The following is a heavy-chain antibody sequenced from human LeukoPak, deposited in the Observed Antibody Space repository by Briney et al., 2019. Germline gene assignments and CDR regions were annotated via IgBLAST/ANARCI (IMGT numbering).Heavy chain of an antibody. D-gene: IGHD3/OR15-3a*01. CDR2: MNQFGTEI. Sequence: PGGSLRLSCAASTFTFSDYYMTWVRQAPGKGPEWVAYMNQFGTEIKYLDSVKGRFTISRDNAKNSLYLWMTSLTADDTAVYYCARGTHYYEFWGQGTLVIVSS. CDR1: TFTFSDYY. CDR3: ARGTHYYEF. J-gene: IGHJ4*02. V-gene: IGHV3-7*04.